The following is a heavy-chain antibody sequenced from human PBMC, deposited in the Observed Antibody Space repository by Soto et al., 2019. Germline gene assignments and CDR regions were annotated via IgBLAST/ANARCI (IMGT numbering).Heavy chain of an antibody. CDR2: IYHSGST. CDR1: GGSISSSNW. D-gene: IGHD3-10*01. V-gene: IGHV4-4*02. J-gene: IGHJ5*02. Sequence: QVQLQESGPGLVKPSGTLSLTCAVSGGSISSSNWWSWVRQPPGKGLEWIGEIYHSGSTNYNPSPKSRVTISVDKSKNQFSLKLSSVTAADTAVYYCARVRYYGSGSNWFDPWGQGTLVTVSS. CDR3: ARVRYYGSGSNWFDP.